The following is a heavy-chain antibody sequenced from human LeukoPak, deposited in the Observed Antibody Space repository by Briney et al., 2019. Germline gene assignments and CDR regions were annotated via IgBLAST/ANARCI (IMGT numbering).Heavy chain of an antibody. J-gene: IGHJ4*02. CDR2: IRNDGGNK. CDR3: AKPSGSGVDY. V-gene: IGHV3-30*02. CDR1: GFSFSNYD. Sequence: AGGSLRLSCAASGFSFSNYDMHWVRQAPGKGLEWVAFIRNDGGNKYYADSVKGRFTITRDNSKNTLYLQMNSLRLEDMALYYCAKPSGSGVDYWGRGTRVTVSS. D-gene: IGHD1-26*01.